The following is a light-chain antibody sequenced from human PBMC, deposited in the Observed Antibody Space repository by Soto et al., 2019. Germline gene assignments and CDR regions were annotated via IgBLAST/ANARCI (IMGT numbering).Light chain of an antibody. J-gene: IGKJ5*01. V-gene: IGKV1-39*01. CDR1: QSISSY. CDR2: AAS. CDR3: QQYYSYPSIT. Sequence: DLQNTQSPSSLSASVGDRVTITCRESQSISSYLNWYQQKPGKAPKLLIYAASSLQSGVPSRFSGSGSGTDFTLTISCLQSEDFATYYCQQYYSYPSITFGQGTRLEI.